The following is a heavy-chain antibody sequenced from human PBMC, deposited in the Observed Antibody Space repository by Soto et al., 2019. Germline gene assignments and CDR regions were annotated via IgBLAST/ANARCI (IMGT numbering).Heavy chain of an antibody. CDR2: IRQDGGQR. D-gene: IGHD1-26*01. Sequence: EVQLVDSGGGFVQSGGSLRLSCGASGFSFSAYWMTWVRQAPGKGLEWVANIRQDGGQRTYGDSVKGRFTVSRDNAKNSVFLQMNGLTDDDTAVYYCARDHRPRSMDVWGKGTAVTVSA. J-gene: IGHJ6*04. V-gene: IGHV3-7*01. CDR3: ARDHRPRSMDV. CDR1: GFSFSAYW.